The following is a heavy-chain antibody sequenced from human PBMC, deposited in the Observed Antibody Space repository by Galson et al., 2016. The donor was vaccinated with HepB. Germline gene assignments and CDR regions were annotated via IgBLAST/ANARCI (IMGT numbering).Heavy chain of an antibody. D-gene: IGHD1-26*01. CDR1: GFPFSLYG. Sequence: SLRLSCAASGFPFSLYGMHWVRQAPGKGLEWVAVLSYDGSQIYCADSVRGRFAISRDNSRNSLDLQMNSLRADDTAVYYCVKVLGGRRSIENPGFDYWGQGTLVTVSS. CDR2: LSYDGSQI. V-gene: IGHV3-30*18. J-gene: IGHJ4*02. CDR3: VKVLGGRRSIENPGFDY.